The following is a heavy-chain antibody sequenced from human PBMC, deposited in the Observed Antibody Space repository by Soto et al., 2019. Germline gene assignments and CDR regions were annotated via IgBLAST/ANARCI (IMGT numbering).Heavy chain of an antibody. V-gene: IGHV4-34*01. D-gene: IGHD2-15*01. CDR3: ARASLGYCSGGSCYSGGRQGGRYFDY. CDR1: GGSFSGYY. J-gene: IGHJ4*02. CDR2: INHSGST. Sequence: QVQLQQWGAGLLKPSETLSLTCAVYGGSFSGYYWSWIRQPPGKGLEWIGEINHSGSTNYNPSLKSRVTISVDTSKNQFSLKLSSVTAADTAVYYCARASLGYCSGGSCYSGGRQGGRYFDYWGQGTLVTVSS.